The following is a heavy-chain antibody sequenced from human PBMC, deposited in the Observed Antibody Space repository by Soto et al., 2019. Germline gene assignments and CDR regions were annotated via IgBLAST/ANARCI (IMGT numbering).Heavy chain of an antibody. V-gene: IGHV3-48*02. CDR3: ASGRFGYRSSRWGGMFDC. CDR2: IRSSSSTI. Sequence: EVQLVESGGGLVQPGGSLRLSCAASGFTFSSYSMNWVRQATGKGLEWVSYIRSSSSTIYYADSVKGRFTISRDNAKKSLCLPINSLRDEDTAVYYWASGRFGYRSSRWGGMFDCWGKGTLVTVSS. CDR1: GFTFSSYS. D-gene: IGHD6-13*01. J-gene: IGHJ4*02.